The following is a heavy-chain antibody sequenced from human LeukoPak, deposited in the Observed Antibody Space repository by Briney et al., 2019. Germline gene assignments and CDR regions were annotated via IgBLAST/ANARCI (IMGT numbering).Heavy chain of an antibody. Sequence: SGTLSLTCAVYGGSFRGYYWSWIRQPPGKALEWIGEINNTGSTSHNPSLKSRVTISTDTSKNQFSLKLRSVSAADTAVYYCARPIDCSATTCSSPFAYWGQGSLVTVS. D-gene: IGHD2-2*01. V-gene: IGHV4-34*01. CDR2: INNTGST. CDR1: GGSFRGYY. CDR3: ARPIDCSATTCSSPFAY. J-gene: IGHJ4*02.